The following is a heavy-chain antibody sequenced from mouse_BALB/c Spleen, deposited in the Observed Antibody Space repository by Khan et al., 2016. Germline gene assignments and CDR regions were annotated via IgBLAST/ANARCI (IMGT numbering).Heavy chain of an antibody. CDR3: AEDYYGSNWFAY. CDR2: INTNTGEP. J-gene: IGHJ3*01. V-gene: IGHV9-3*02. D-gene: IGHD1-1*01. CDR1: GYTFTNYG. Sequence: QLVQSGPELKKPGETVKISCKASGYTFTNYGMNWVKQAPGKGLKWMGWINTNTGEPTYAEEFKGRFAFSLETSASPAYLQINNLKNEDTATYFCAEDYYGSNWFAYWGQGTLVTVSA.